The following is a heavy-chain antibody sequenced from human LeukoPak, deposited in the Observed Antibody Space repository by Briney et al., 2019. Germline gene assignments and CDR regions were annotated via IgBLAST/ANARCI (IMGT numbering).Heavy chain of an antibody. J-gene: IGHJ6*03. D-gene: IGHD3-10*01. CDR3: AKDRGTMLLFMDV. V-gene: IGHV3-21*01. CDR2: ITSTSNYI. CDR1: GFTFNNYN. Sequence: PGGSLRLSCAASGFTFNNYNMHWVRQAPQKGLEWVSSITSTSNYIYYADSVKGRFTMSRDNAKNSLYLQMNSLKVEDTAVYYCAKDRGTMLLFMDVWGKGTTVTVSS.